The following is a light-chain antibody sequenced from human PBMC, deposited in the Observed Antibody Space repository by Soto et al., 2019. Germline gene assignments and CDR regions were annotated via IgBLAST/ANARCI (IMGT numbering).Light chain of an antibody. CDR1: SSDVGGYNY. J-gene: IGLJ1*01. V-gene: IGLV2-8*01. CDR3: SSYAGSNNLGV. CDR2: EVS. Sequence: QSVLTQPPSASGCPGQSVTISCTGTSSDVGGYNYVSWYQQHPGKAPKLMIYEVSKRPSGVPDRFSGSKSGNTASLTVSGLQAEDEADYYCSSYAGSNNLGVFGTGTRSPS.